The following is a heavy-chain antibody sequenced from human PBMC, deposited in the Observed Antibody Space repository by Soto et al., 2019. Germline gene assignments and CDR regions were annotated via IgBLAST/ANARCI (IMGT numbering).Heavy chain of an antibody. CDR3: ARLPKGSMVTS. CDR1: GFRFGEHS. J-gene: IGHJ4*02. CDR2: ITSSGDSI. D-gene: IGHD2-21*02. Sequence: GGSLRLSCAASGFRFGEHSMNWVRQAPGKGLEWPSYITSSGDSIYYADSVKGRFTVSRDNAKNSLFLHMNSLRDDDTAVYYCARLPKGSMVTSWGQGTLVTVSS. V-gene: IGHV3-48*02.